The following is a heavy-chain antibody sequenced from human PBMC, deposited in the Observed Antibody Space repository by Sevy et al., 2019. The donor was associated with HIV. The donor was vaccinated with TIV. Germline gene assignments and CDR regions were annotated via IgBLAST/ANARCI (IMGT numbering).Heavy chain of an antibody. CDR2: FDPEDDEK. CDR3: ATTKDYYDTSGYPFDS. V-gene: IGHV1-24*01. D-gene: IGHD3-22*01. Sequence: ASVKVSCKVSGYTLTELSMHWVRQAPGKGLEWMGTFDPEDDEKIYAQKFQGRVTMTEDTSSDTAYMELGRLRSEDTAVYYCATTKDYYDTSGYPFDSWGQGTLVTVSS. J-gene: IGHJ4*02. CDR1: GYTLTELS.